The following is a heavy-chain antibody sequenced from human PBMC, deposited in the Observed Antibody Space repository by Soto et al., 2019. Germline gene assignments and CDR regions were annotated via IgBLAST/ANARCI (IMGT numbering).Heavy chain of an antibody. CDR2: ISYDGSNK. CDR1: GFTFSSYG. CDR3: AKDNEARAYSSSWFRVDYYYGMDV. V-gene: IGHV3-30*18. Sequence: GGSLRLSCVASGFTFSSYGMHWVRQAPGKGLEWVAVISYDGSNKYYADSVKGRFTISRDNSKNTLYLQMNSLRAEDTAVYYCAKDNEARAYSSSWFRVDYYYGMDVWGQGTTVTVSS. D-gene: IGHD6-13*01. J-gene: IGHJ6*02.